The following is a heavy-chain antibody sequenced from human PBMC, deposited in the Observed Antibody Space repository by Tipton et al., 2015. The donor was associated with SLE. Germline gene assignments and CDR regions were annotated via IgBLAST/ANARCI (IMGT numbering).Heavy chain of an antibody. V-gene: IGHV4-59*01. D-gene: IGHD6-13*01. CDR3: AREGRGQLVL. J-gene: IGHJ5*02. CDR1: GGSISSYY. CDR2: IYYSGST. Sequence: LRLSCTVSGGSISSYYWSWIRQPPGKGLEWIGYIYYSGSTNYNPSLKSRVTISVDTSKNQFSLKLSSVTAADTAVYHCAREGRGQLVLWGQGTLVTVSS.